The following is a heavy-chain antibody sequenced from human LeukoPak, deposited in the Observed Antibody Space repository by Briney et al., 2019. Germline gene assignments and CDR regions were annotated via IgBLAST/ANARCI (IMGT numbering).Heavy chain of an antibody. CDR3: ARVSSSGWYWYYFDY. D-gene: IGHD6-19*01. J-gene: IGHJ4*02. V-gene: IGHV3-11*04. Sequence: PGGSLRLSCAASGFTFSDYYMSWIRQAPGKGLEWVSYIGGSDGTIYYADSVKGRFTISRDNSKNTLYLQMNSLRAEDTAVYYCARVSSSGWYWYYFDYWGQGTLVTVSS. CDR2: IGGSDGTI. CDR1: GFTFSDYY.